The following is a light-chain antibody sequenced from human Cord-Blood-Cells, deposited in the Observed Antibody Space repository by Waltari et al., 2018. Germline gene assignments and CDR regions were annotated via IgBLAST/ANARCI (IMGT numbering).Light chain of an antibody. V-gene: IGKV1-33*01. J-gene: IGKJ5*01. CDR3: QQYDNLPIT. CDR1: QAISNY. Sequence: DIKMTQSPSSLSASVGDRATITCQASQAISNYLNWYQQKPGKAPKLLIYDASNLETGFPSRFSGSGSGTDFTFTISSLQPEDIATYYCQQYDNLPITFGQGTRLEIK. CDR2: DAS.